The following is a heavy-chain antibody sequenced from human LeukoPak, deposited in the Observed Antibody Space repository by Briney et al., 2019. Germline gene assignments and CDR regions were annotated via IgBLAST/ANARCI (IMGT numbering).Heavy chain of an antibody. CDR3: ARDPYYYGSGSHRRYYYYYMDV. V-gene: IGHV3-30*04. J-gene: IGHJ6*03. Sequence: PGRSLRLSCAASGFTFSSYAMHWVRQAPGKGLEWVAVISYDGSNKYYADSVKGRFTISRDNSKNTLYLQMNSLRAEDTAVYYCARDPYYYGSGSHRRYYYYYMDVWGKGTTVTVSS. D-gene: IGHD3-10*01. CDR1: GFTFSSYA. CDR2: ISYDGSNK.